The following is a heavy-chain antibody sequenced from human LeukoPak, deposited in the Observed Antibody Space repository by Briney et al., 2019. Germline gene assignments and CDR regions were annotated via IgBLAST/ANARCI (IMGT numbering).Heavy chain of an antibody. CDR1: GLNFDDSA. CDR3: AKESGKFDY. CDR2: ISADGGST. J-gene: IGHJ4*02. V-gene: IGHV3-43*02. Sequence: GGSLRLSCVASGLNFDDSAMHWVRQAPGKGLEWVSLISADGGSTFSADSVKGRFSMSRDNSKNSLYLQMNSLRSEDTAMYYCAKESGKFDYWGQGTLVAVSS.